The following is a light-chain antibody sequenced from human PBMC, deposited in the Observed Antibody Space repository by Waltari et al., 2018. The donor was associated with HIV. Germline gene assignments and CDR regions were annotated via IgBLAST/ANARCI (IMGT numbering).Light chain of an antibody. J-gene: IGLJ2*01. CDR2: DVS. CDR1: SSDLGRYHY. Sequence: QSALTKPASVSGAPGQSITLSCTGASSDLGRYHYVSWYQPHPGKAPKLIIYDVSNRPSGVSNRFSGSKSGTTASLTISGLQAEDEADYYCSSYTSSRTVVFGGGTKLTVL. V-gene: IGLV2-14*03. CDR3: SSYTSSRTVV.